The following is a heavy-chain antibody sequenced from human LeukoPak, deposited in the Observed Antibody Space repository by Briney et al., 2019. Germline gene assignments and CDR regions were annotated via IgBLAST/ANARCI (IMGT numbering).Heavy chain of an antibody. V-gene: IGHV7-4-1*02. CDR1: GYTFTGYY. CDR2: INTNTGNP. CDR3: ARVGGWLRSYFDY. J-gene: IGHJ4*02. D-gene: IGHD5-12*01. Sequence: GASVKVSCKASGYTFTGYYMHWVRQAPGQGLEWMGWINTNTGNPTYAQGFTGRFVFSLDTSVSTAYLQISSLKAEDTAVYYCARVGGWLRSYFDYWGQGTLVTVSS.